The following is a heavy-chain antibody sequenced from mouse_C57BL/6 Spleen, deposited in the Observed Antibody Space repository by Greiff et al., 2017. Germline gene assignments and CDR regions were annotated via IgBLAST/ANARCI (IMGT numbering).Heavy chain of an antibody. Sequence: VQLQQSGAELVRPGASVTLSCKASGYTFTDYEMHWVKQTPVHGLEWIGAIDPETGGTAYNQKFKGKAILTADKSSSTAYMGLRSLTSEDSAVYYCANWDGYWGQGTTLTVSS. V-gene: IGHV1-15*01. D-gene: IGHD4-1*01. CDR1: GYTFTDYE. CDR2: IDPETGGT. J-gene: IGHJ2*01. CDR3: ANWDGY.